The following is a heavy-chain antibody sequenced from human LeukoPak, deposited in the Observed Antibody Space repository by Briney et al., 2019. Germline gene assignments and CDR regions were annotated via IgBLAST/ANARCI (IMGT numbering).Heavy chain of an antibody. J-gene: IGHJ5*02. CDR3: ARDSPHYYNSSGYWFDP. CDR2: IKQDGRDK. Sequence: GGSLRLSCAASGFTFSSYWMSWVRQAPGKGLEWVANIKQDGRDKYYVDSVKGRFTISRDNAKNSLYLQMNSLRAEDTAVYYCARDSPHYYNSSGYWFDPWGQGTLVTVSS. CDR1: GFTFSSYW. D-gene: IGHD3-22*01. V-gene: IGHV3-7*01.